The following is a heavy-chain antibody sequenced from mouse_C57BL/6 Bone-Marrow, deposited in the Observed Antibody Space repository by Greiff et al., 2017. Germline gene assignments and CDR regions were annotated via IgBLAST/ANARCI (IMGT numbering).Heavy chain of an antibody. CDR3: ARRAPITTVVAKDVYTRDY. D-gene: IGHD1-1*01. V-gene: IGHV5-12*01. Sequence: EVQRVEPGGGLVQPGGSLKLSCAASGFTFSDYYMYWVRPTPEKRLEWVAYISNGGGSTYYQDTVKGRFTISRDNAKNTLYLQMSRVESDDIAMYYCARRAPITTVVAKDVYTRDYWGQGTSVTVSS. CDR1: GFTFSDYY. J-gene: IGHJ4*01. CDR2: ISNGGGST.